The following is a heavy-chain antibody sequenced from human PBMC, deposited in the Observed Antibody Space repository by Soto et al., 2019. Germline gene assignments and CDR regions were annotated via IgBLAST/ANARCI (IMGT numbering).Heavy chain of an antibody. Sequence: EVQLMESGGGLVQPGGSLRLSCAASGFTFGTYWMTWVRQPPGKGLECVADIKPDGSERYYVDSVKGRFTISRDNAKNSLYLHMNSLRAEDTAVYYCATDLNWEHYWGQGTLVTVSS. D-gene: IGHD7-27*01. V-gene: IGHV3-7*04. CDR3: ATDLNWEHY. CDR1: GFTFGTYW. CDR2: IKPDGSER. J-gene: IGHJ4*02.